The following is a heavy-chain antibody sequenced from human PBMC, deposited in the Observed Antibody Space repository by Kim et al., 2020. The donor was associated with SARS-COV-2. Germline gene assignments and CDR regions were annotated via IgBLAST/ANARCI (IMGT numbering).Heavy chain of an antibody. CDR3: ARGGYNDSSGCYYYFDY. Sequence: SVKVSCKASGGTFSSNAISWMRQAPGQGLEWMVRVIPILVIANYAQKFQGRVTITADNSTSTAYMELSSLRSEETAVYYCARGGYNDSSGCYYYFDYW. J-gene: IGHJ4*01. CDR2: VIPILVIA. D-gene: IGHD3-22*01. CDR1: GGTFSSNA. V-gene: IGHV1-69*04.